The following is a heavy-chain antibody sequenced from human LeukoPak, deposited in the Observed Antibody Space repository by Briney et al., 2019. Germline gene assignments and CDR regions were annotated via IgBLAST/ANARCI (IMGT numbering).Heavy chain of an antibody. CDR2: ISSSGNTI. CDR1: GFTFSDYY. J-gene: IGHJ4*02. D-gene: IGHD6-13*01. V-gene: IGHV3-11*01. Sequence: GGSLRLSCAASGFTFSDYYMSWIRQAPGKGLEWVSYISSSGNTIYYADSVKGRFTISRDNAKNSLYLQMNSLRAEDTAVYYCARPKYSSSWQIFDYWGQGTLVTACS. CDR3: ARPKYSSSWQIFDY.